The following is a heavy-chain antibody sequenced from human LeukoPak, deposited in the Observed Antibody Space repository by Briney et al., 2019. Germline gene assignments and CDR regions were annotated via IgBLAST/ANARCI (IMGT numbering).Heavy chain of an antibody. V-gene: IGHV3-23*01. CDR1: GFTFSSYA. J-gene: IGHJ4*02. Sequence: GGSLRLSCAASGFTFSSYAMSWVRQAPGKGLEWVSAISSSGGSTYYADSVKGRFTISRDNSKNTLYLQMNSLRAEDTAVYYCAKDRGSDYYFDYWGQGTLVTVSS. CDR3: AKDRGSDYYFDY. CDR2: ISSSGGST. D-gene: IGHD2-21*01.